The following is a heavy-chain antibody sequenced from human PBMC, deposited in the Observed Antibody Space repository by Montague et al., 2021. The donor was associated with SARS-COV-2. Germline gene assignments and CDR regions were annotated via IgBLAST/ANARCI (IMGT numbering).Heavy chain of an antibody. J-gene: IGHJ4*02. D-gene: IGHD3-10*01. V-gene: IGHV4-39*01. CDR1: GGSISSSSYY. CDR2: IYYSGST. Sequence: SETLSLTCTVSGGSISSSSYYWGWIRQPPGKGLEWIGSIYYSGSTYYNPSLKSRVTISVDTSKNQFSLKLSSVTAADTAVYYCARREDYYGSGSYPNWGQGTLVTVPT. CDR3: ARREDYYGSGSYPN.